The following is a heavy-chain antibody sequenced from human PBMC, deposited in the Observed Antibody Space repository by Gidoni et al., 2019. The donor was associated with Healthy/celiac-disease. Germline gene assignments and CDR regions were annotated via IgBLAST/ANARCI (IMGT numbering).Heavy chain of an antibody. Sequence: EVQLLESGGGLVQPGGSLRLSCAASGFTFSSFAMSWVRQAPGKGLEWVSAISGSGGSTYYADSVKGRFTISRDNSKNTLYLQMNSLRAEDTAVYYCAKVASYDILTGYYKIRASAYNFDYWGQGTLVTVSS. D-gene: IGHD3-9*01. CDR3: AKVASYDILTGYYKIRASAYNFDY. CDR2: ISGSGGST. J-gene: IGHJ4*02. V-gene: IGHV3-23*01. CDR1: GFTFSSFA.